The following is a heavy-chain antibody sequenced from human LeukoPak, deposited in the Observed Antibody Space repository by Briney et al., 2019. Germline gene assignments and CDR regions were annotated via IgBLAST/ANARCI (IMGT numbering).Heavy chain of an antibody. D-gene: IGHD3-10*01. J-gene: IGHJ4*02. CDR1: GFTFSSYS. CDR3: ARDDRGDTIDY. Sequence: PVGSLRLSCAASGFTFSSYSMNWVRQAPGKGLEWVSYISSSSSTIYYADSVKGRFTISRDNGKNSLYLQMNSLRAEDTAVYYCARDDRGDTIDYWGQGTLVTVSS. CDR2: ISSSSSTI. V-gene: IGHV3-48*01.